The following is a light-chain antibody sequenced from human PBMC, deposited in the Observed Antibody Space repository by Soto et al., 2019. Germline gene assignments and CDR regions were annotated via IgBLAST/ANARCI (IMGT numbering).Light chain of an antibody. J-gene: IGKJ4*01. CDR1: QDISSY. V-gene: IGKV1-9*01. CDR3: QQLKSYPLS. Sequence: GDRVTITCRTSQDISSYLAWYQQKPGKAPQPLISAASTLQSGVPSRFSGSGSGTEFTLTISSLQPEDFATYYCQQLKSYPLSFGGGTKVEI. CDR2: AAS.